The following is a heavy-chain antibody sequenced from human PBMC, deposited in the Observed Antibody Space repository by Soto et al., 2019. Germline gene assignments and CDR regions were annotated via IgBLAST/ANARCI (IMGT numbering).Heavy chain of an antibody. CDR1: GSIGNFN. D-gene: IGHD2-8*01. Sequence: GSIGNFNWSWIRQPAGKGLESLGRLSASGRTNYSPSLQSRVTMSLDRSKNRFSLRLTSVSAADTAVYFCARGMGRYFDIWGRGTLVTGS. J-gene: IGHJ2*01. CDR3: ARGMGRYFDI. CDR2: LSASGRT. V-gene: IGHV4-4*07.